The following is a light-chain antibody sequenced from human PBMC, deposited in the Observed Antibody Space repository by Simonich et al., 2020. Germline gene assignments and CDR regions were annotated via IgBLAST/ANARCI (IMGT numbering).Light chain of an antibody. CDR1: QSVLYSSNNKNY. CDR2: WAS. CDR3: QQYYSTPPWT. J-gene: IGKJ1*01. V-gene: IGKV4-1*01. Sequence: DIVMTQSPDSLAVSLGERPTINCKSSQSVLYSSNNKNYLAWYPQKPGQPPKLLIYWASTRESGVPDRFSGSGSGTDFTLTISSLQAEDVAVYYCQQYYSTPPWTFGQGTKVEIK.